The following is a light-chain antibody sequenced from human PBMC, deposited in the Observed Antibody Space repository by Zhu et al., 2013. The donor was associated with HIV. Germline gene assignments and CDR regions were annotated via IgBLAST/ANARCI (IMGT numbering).Light chain of an antibody. CDR1: QSLSSSY. Sequence: DIVLTQSPGTLSLSPGERATLSCRASQSLSSSYLAWYRQKPGQAPRLVIYDASTRATGIPARFSGSGSGADFSLTINSLESEDFAVYYCQQRSHWPPWTFGQGTKVEIK. CDR3: QQRSHWPPWT. J-gene: IGKJ1*01. V-gene: IGKV3D-20*02. CDR2: DAS.